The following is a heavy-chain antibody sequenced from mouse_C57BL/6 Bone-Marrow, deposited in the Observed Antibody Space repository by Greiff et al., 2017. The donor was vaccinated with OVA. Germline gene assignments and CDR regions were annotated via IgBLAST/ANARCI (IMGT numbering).Heavy chain of an antibody. CDR3: ARGYGNYHYFDY. D-gene: IGHD2-10*02. V-gene: IGHV1-47*01. CDR2: FHPYNDDT. Sequence: QVQLKQSGAELVKPGASVKMSCKASGYTFTTYPIEWVKQNHGKSLEWIGNFHPYNDDTKYNEKFKGKATLTVEKSSSTVYLELSRLTSDDSAVYYCARGYGNYHYFDYWGQGTTLTVSS. J-gene: IGHJ2*01. CDR1: GYTFTTYP.